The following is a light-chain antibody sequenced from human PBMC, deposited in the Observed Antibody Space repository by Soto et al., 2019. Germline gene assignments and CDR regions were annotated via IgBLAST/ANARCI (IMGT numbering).Light chain of an antibody. CDR2: GDT. Sequence: QLVLTQPPSVSGAPGQRVTISCTGSSSNIGAGYDVHWYQQLPGTAPKLLISGDTNRPSGVPDRFSGSKSGTSASLAIIGLRAEDEADYYCQSFDSSLSGWLFGGGTKLTVL. V-gene: IGLV1-40*01. CDR1: SSNIGAGYD. CDR3: QSFDSSLSGWL. J-gene: IGLJ3*02.